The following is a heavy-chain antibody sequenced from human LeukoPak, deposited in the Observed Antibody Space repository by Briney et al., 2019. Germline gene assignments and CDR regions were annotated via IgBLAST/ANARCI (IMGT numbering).Heavy chain of an antibody. V-gene: IGHV3-7*01. J-gene: IGHJ4*02. Sequence: PGGSLRLSCAASGFTFDDYAMHWVRQAPGKGLEWVANIKQDGSQKYYVDSVKGRFTISRDNAKNSLYLQMNSLRAEDTAVYYCAGSSGWLTAYWGQGTLVTVSS. CDR2: IKQDGSQK. CDR1: GFTFDDYA. D-gene: IGHD6-19*01. CDR3: AGSSGWLTAY.